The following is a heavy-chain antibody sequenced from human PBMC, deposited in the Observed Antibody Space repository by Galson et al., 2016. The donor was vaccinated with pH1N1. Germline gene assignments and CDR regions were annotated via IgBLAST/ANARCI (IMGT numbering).Heavy chain of an antibody. D-gene: IGHD6-19*01. CDR3: AKARTSGSYHFDY. CDR1: GFTFHDYG. Sequence: SLRLSCAASGFTFHDYGMHWVRQASGKGLERVSGISWNSGTVDYAESAKGRFTISRDNGKNSLYLQMNSLRAEDTALYYCAKARTSGSYHFDYWGQGTLVTVSS. V-gene: IGHV3-9*01. J-gene: IGHJ4*02. CDR2: ISWNSGTV.